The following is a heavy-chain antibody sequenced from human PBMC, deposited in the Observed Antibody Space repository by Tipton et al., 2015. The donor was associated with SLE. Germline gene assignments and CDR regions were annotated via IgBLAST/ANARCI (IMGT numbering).Heavy chain of an antibody. J-gene: IGHJ3*02. V-gene: IGHV3-74*01. CDR2: INSDGSST. Sequence: GSLRLSCAASGFTFSSYWMHWVRQAPGKGLVWVSRINSDGSSTSYADSVKGRFTISRDNAKNTLYLQMNSLRAEDTAVYYCARGSVGGPDAFDIWGQGTMVTVSS. CDR3: ARGSVGGPDAFDI. CDR1: GFTFSSYW. D-gene: IGHD5/OR15-5a*01.